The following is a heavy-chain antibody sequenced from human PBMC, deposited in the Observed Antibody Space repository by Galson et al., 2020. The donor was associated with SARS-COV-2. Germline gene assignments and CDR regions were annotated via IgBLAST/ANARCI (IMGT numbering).Heavy chain of an antibody. J-gene: IGHJ6*02. V-gene: IGHV3-11*01. CDR3: ARGHYGMDV. CDR1: GFTFSNYY. Sequence: LSLTCAASGFTFSNYYMSWIRQAPGKGLEWVSYIRKNGGSIYYADSVKGRFTISRDNAQSSLYLQMNSLRAEDTAVYYCARGHYGMDVWGQGTTVTVSS. CDR2: IRKNGGSI.